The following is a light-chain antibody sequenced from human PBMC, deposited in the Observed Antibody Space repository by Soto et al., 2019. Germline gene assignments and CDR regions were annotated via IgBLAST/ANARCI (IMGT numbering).Light chain of an antibody. Sequence: EFVLTQSPGTLSLSPGERATLSCRASQTVRNNYLAWYQQKPGQAPRLLIYDASSRATGIPDRFSGGGSGTDFTLTISRLEPEDFAVYYCHQRSNWLVTFGQGTRLEIK. V-gene: IGKV3D-20*02. CDR1: QTVRNNY. CDR2: DAS. CDR3: HQRSNWLVT. J-gene: IGKJ5*01.